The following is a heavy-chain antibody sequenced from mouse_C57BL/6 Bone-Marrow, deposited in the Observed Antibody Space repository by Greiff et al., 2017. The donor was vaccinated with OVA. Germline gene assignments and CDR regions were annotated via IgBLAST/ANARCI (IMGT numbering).Heavy chain of an antibody. V-gene: IGHV1-39*01. Sequence: EVQLQQSGPELVKPGASVKLSCKASGYSFTDDNMNWVKQSNGKSLEWIGVINPNYGTTSYNQKFKGKATLTVDPSSSTTYVQLHSLTSEDSAVYYFEFYYGSSCMYFDVWGTGTTVTVSS. CDR3: EFYYGSSCMYFDV. J-gene: IGHJ1*03. CDR2: INPNYGTT. CDR1: GYSFTDDN. D-gene: IGHD1-1*01.